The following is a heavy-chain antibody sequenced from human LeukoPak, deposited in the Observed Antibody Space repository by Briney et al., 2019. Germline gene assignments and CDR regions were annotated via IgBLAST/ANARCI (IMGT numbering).Heavy chain of an antibody. V-gene: IGHV3-21*04. CDR2: ISSSSSYI. CDR3: AKGWDIVGYYYMDV. J-gene: IGHJ6*03. CDR1: GFTFSSYS. D-gene: IGHD2-15*01. Sequence: GGSLRLSCAASGFTFSSYSMNWVRQAPGKGLEWVSSISSSSSYIYYADSVKGRFTISRDNAKNSLYLQMNSLRAEDTAVYYCAKGWDIVGYYYMDVWGKGTTVTVSS.